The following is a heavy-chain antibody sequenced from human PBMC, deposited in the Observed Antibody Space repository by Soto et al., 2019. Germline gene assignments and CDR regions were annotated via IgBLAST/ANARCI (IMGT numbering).Heavy chain of an antibody. CDR1: GFIFSSYA. J-gene: IGHJ4*01. CDR3: VRVAGSGCFYDY. Sequence: EVELLESGGGLVQPGGSLSLSCAASGFIFSSYAMTWVRLAPGKGLEWVSGISGRGGSSFYGDSVKGRFTISRDNSENRVYLQANSLKAEDTAVYFCVRVAGSGCFYDYWGHGTLVTVSS. V-gene: IGHV3-23*01. D-gene: IGHD3-10*01. CDR2: ISGRGGSS.